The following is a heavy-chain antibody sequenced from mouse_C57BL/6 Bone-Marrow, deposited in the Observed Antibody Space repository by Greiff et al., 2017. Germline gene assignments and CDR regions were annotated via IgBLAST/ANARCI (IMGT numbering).Heavy chain of an antibody. Sequence: VKLMESGAELARPGASVKLSCKASGYTFTSYGISWVKQRTGQGLEWIGEIYPRSGNTYYNEKFKGKGTLTADKSSSTAYMELRSLTSEDSAVYFCSRDITTVVAGYYFDYWGQGTTLTVSS. J-gene: IGHJ2*01. CDR3: SRDITTVVAGYYFDY. CDR1: GYTFTSYG. D-gene: IGHD1-1*01. V-gene: IGHV1-81*01. CDR2: IYPRSGNT.